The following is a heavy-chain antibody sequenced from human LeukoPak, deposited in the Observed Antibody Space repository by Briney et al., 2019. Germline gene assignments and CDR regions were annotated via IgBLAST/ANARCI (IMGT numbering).Heavy chain of an antibody. J-gene: IGHJ5*02. D-gene: IGHD6-19*01. CDR3: ATVFSRLGSSGWFDP. V-gene: IGHV1-18*01. Sequence: ASVKVSCKASGYTITSYGISWVRQAPGQGLEWMGWISAYNGNTNYAQKLQGRVTMTTDTSTSTAYMELRSLRSDDTAVYYCATVFSRLGSSGWFDPWGQGTLVTVSS. CDR2: ISAYNGNT. CDR1: GYTITSYG.